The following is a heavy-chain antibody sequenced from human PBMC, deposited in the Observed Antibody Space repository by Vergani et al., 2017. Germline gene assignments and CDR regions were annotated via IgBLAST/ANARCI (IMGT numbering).Heavy chain of an antibody. J-gene: IGHJ4*02. V-gene: IGHV4-34*01. Sequence: QVQLQQWGAGLLKPSETLSLTCAVYGGSFSGYYWSWIRQPPGKGLEWSGEINHSGSTNYNPSLKSRVTISVDTSKNQFSLKLSSVTAADTAVYYCARWEAAAGTFDYWGQGTLVTVSS. D-gene: IGHD6-13*01. CDR2: INHSGST. CDR1: GGSFSGYY. CDR3: ARWEAAAGTFDY.